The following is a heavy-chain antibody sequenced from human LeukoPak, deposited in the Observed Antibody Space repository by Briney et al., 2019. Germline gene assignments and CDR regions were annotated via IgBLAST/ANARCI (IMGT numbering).Heavy chain of an antibody. CDR2: INTNTGNP. CDR1: GYTFTSYD. Sequence: ASVKVSCKASGYTFTSYDINWVRQAPGQGLEWMGWINTNTGNPTYAQGFTGRFVFSLDSSVSTAYLQISSLKAEDTAVYYCARDPHNPQITIFGVVPDNWFDPWGQGTLVTVSS. CDR3: ARDPHNPQITIFGVVPDNWFDP. V-gene: IGHV7-4-1*02. D-gene: IGHD3-3*01. J-gene: IGHJ5*02.